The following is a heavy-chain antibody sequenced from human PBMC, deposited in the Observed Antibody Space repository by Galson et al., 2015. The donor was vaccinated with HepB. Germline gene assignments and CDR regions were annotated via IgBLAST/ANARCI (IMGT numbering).Heavy chain of an antibody. J-gene: IGHJ6*02. CDR3: AREGFYGDYVGFAQYFGVDV. CDR2: ISVRNGDT. V-gene: IGHV1-18*04. Sequence: SVKVSCKASGYRFTTYGISWVRQAPGQGLEWIGWISVRNGDTKFAQNLEDRVTMTTDTSTNTAYMEWRSLRSDDTAVYYCAREGFYGDYVGFAQYFGVDVWGQGTTVIVSS. D-gene: IGHD4-17*01. CDR1: GYRFTTYG.